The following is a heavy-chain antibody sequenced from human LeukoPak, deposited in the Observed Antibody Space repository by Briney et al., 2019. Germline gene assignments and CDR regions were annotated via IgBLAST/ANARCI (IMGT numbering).Heavy chain of an antibody. D-gene: IGHD3-10*01. Sequence: SETLSLTCTVSGGSISSGSYYWSWIRQPAGKGLEWIGRIYTSGSTNYNPSLKSRVTISVDTSKNQFSPKLSSVTAADTAVYYCARGGVTMVRDYGMDVWGQGTTVTVSS. CDR3: ARGGVTMVRDYGMDV. CDR2: IYTSGST. V-gene: IGHV4-61*02. CDR1: GGSISSGSYY. J-gene: IGHJ6*02.